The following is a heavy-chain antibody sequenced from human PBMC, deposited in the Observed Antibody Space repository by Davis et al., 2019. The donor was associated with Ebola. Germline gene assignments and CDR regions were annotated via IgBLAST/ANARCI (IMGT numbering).Heavy chain of an antibody. CDR1: GGTFSSYA. J-gene: IGHJ6*02. D-gene: IGHD1/OR15-1a*01. CDR2: IIPILGIA. Sequence: SVKVSCKASGGTFSSYAISWVRQAPGQGLEWMGRIIPILGIANYAQKFQGRVTITADKSTSTAYMELRSLRSDDTAVYYCARLAVWNIRLNYYYYGMDVWGQGTTVTVSS. V-gene: IGHV1-69*04. CDR3: ARLAVWNIRLNYYYYGMDV.